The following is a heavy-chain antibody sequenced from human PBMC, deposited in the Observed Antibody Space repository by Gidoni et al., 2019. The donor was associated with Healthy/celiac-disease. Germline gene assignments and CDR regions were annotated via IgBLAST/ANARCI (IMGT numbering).Heavy chain of an antibody. J-gene: IGHJ3*02. D-gene: IGHD2-15*01. Sequence: EVQLVESGGGLVQPGGSLRLSCAASGFTFSSYDMHWVRQATGKGLEWVSAIGTAGDTYYPGSVKGRFTISRENAKNSLYLQMNSLRAGDTAVYYCARVLRGCSGGSCYLDAFDIWGQGTMVTVSS. CDR2: IGTAGDT. CDR1: GFTFSSYD. CDR3: ARVLRGCSGGSCYLDAFDI. V-gene: IGHV3-13*04.